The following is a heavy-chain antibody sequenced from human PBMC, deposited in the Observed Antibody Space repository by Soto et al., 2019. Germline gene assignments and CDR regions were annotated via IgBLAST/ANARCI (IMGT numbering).Heavy chain of an antibody. CDR3: ATHFIVVVPDTLGLFAP. D-gene: IGHD2-21*01. CDR2: INHSGST. CDR1: GGSFRCYY. J-gene: IGHJ5*02. Sequence: PAETLGSTFGVYGGSFRCYYWSWIRQPPWKGLEWIGEINHSGSTNYNPSLKSRVTISVDTAKNQFSLKLSSATAADTALYYCATHFIVVVPDTLGLFAPPGQRSPVPVSS. V-gene: IGHV4-34*01.